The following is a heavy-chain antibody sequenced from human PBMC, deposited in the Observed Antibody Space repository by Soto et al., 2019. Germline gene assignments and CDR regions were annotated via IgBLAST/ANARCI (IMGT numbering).Heavy chain of an antibody. CDR1: GFTFSSYA. D-gene: IGHD5-18*01. J-gene: IGHJ4*02. CDR2: ISYDGSNK. CDR3: CSDTAMVTRQDY. V-gene: IGHV3-30-3*01. Sequence: PGGSLRLSCAASGFTFSSYAMHWVRQAPGKGLEWVAFISYDGSNKYYADSVKGRFTISRDNSKNTLYLQMNSLRAEDTAVYYCCSDTAMVTRQDYWGQGTLVTVSS.